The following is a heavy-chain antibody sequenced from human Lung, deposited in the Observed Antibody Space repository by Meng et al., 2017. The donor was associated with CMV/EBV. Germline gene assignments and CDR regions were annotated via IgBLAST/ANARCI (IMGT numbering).Heavy chain of an antibody. V-gene: IGHV3-30*04. Sequence: GGSLRLXCVVSGFSFSTSAMHWVRQAPGKGLEWVAVISNDGKRKYYTDSVEGRFTISRDNSKNTLYLQMDSLRADDRATYYCARDFAWNFDYWGQGTLVTGAS. CDR3: ARDFAWNFDY. CDR2: ISNDGKRK. J-gene: IGHJ4*02. CDR1: GFSFSTSA.